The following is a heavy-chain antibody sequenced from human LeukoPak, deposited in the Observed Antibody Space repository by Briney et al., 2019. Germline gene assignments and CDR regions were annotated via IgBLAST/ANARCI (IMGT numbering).Heavy chain of an antibody. Sequence: PSQTLSLTCTVSGVSMNYYFWNWIRQPAGEGLQWIGRIHSSGTTNYNPSLKSRVTISVETSKNQFSLKLSSVTAADTAVYYCARVTGYMIEDYFGYWGQGTLVTVSS. J-gene: IGHJ4*02. CDR2: IHSSGTT. D-gene: IGHD3-22*01. CDR3: ARVTGYMIEDYFGY. CDR1: GVSMNYYF. V-gene: IGHV4-4*07.